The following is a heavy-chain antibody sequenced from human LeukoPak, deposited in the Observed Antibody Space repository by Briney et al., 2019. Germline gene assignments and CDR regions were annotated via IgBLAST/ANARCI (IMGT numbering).Heavy chain of an antibody. V-gene: IGHV4-59*08. D-gene: IGHD3-22*01. J-gene: IGHJ4*02. CDR2: IYYSGST. CDR1: GGSISRYY. Sequence: PSETLSLTCTVSGGSISRYYWSWIRQPPGKGLEWIGYIYYSGSTNYNPSLKSRVTISVDTSKNQFSLKLSSVTAADTAVYYCARAEYYYDSSGYLTPYYFDYWGQGTLVTVSS. CDR3: ARAEYYYDSSGYLTPYYFDY.